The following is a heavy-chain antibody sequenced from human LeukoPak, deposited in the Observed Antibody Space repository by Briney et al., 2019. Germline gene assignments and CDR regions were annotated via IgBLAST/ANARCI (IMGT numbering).Heavy chain of an antibody. Sequence: GGSLRLSCGVSGFTLNNYAMNWVRQAPGKGLEWVSAISGSGGSTYYADSVKGRFTISRDNSKNTLYLQMNSLRAEDTAVYYCAKDRRLAVAGRYHDWGQGTLVTVSS. D-gene: IGHD6-19*01. CDR2: ISGSGGST. J-gene: IGHJ4*02. V-gene: IGHV3-23*01. CDR3: AKDRRLAVAGRYHD. CDR1: GFTLNNYA.